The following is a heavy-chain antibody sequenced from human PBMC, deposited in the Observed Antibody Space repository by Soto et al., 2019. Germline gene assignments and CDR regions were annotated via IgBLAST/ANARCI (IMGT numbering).Heavy chain of an antibody. CDR3: ARALGYCSSTSCYSPYYYGMDV. CDR2: IYYSGST. V-gene: IGHV4-31*03. Sequence: KPSETLSLTCTVSGGSISSGGYYWSWIRQHPGKGLEWIGYIYYSGSTYYDPSLKSRVTISVDTSKNQFSLKLSSVTAADTAVYYCARALGYCSSTSCYSPYYYGMDVWGQGTTVTVSS. CDR1: GGSISSGGYY. D-gene: IGHD2-2*02. J-gene: IGHJ6*02.